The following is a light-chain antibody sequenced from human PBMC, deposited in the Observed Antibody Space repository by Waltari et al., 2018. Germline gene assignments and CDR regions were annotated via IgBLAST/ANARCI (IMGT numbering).Light chain of an antibody. CDR2: GAS. Sequence: SCRASQSVSRALVWYQPKPGQAPRLLIYGASTRATGIPDRFSGSGSGTDFSLTISRLEPDDFAIYYCQHYLRLPVTFGQGTTVEI. J-gene: IGKJ1*01. CDR3: QHYLRLPVT. CDR1: QSVSRA. V-gene: IGKV3-20*01.